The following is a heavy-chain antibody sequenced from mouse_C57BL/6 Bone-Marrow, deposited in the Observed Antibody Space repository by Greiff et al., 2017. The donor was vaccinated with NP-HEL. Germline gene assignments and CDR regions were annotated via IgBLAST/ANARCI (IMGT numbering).Heavy chain of an antibody. CDR1: GFTFSDYG. J-gene: IGHJ1*03. V-gene: IGHV5-15*01. D-gene: IGHD1-1*01. CDR3: ARLYGSSYDWYFDV. Sequence: EVQLVESGGGLVQPGGSLKLSCAASGFTFSDYGMAWVRQAPRKGPEWVAFISHLEYSIYYADTVTGRFTISGENAKNTLYLELSSLRSEDTAMYYCARLYGSSYDWYFDVWGTGTTVTVSS. CDR2: ISHLEYSI.